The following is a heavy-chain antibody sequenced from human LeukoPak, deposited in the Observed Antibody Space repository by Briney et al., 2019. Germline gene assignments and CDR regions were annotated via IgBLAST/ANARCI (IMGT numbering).Heavy chain of an antibody. D-gene: IGHD3-16*01. Sequence: SETLSLTCTVSGGSISSGGYYWSWIRQHPGKGLEWIGYIYYSGSTYYNPSLKSRVTISVDTSKNQFSLKLSSVTAADTAVYYCARVEWGSRHVDYWGQGTLVTVSS. V-gene: IGHV4-31*03. CDR2: IYYSGST. CDR1: GGSISSGGYY. J-gene: IGHJ4*02. CDR3: ARVEWGSRHVDY.